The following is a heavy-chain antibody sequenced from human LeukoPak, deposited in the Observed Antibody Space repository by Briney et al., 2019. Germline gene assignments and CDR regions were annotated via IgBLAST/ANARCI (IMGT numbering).Heavy chain of an antibody. V-gene: IGHV4-34*01. Sequence: PSETLSLTCAVYGGSFSGYYWSWIRQPPGKGLEWIGEINHSGSTNYNPSLKSRVTISVDTSKNQFSLKLSSVTAADTAVYYCARARYSGYDLFDYWGQGTLVTVSS. D-gene: IGHD5-12*01. CDR2: INHSGST. CDR3: ARARYSGYDLFDY. CDR1: GGSFSGYY. J-gene: IGHJ4*02.